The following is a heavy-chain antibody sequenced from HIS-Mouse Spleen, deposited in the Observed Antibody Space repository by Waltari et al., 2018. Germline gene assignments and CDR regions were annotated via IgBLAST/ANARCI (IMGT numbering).Heavy chain of an antibody. CDR2: ISYDGSNK. V-gene: IGHV3-30-3*01. Sequence: QVQLVESGGGVVQPGRSLSLSWQASGFTFSSYAMHWVRQAPGKGLEWVAVISYDGSNKYYADSVKGRFTISRDNSKNTLYLQMNSLRAEDTAVYYCARGFVDTAMVDYWGQGTLVTVSS. CDR1: GFTFSSYA. D-gene: IGHD5-18*01. CDR3: ARGFVDTAMVDY. J-gene: IGHJ4*02.